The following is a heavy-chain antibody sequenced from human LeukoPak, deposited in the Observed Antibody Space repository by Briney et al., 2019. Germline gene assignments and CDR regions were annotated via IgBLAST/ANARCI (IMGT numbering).Heavy chain of an antibody. CDR3: AREGDPGSGYDYGNCLVP. V-gene: IGHV4-59*01. J-gene: IGHJ5*02. CDR2: GYYSGTT. Sequence: SDTLSLTCTVSGGTINSNYRSWIRQPPGQGLEWIGYGYYSGTTNYYPSFKRRVNISLDTSKSQFSLKLRFVTTADTAVYYCAREGDPGSGYDYGNCLVPWGEGTRVSVS. CDR1: GGTINSNY. D-gene: IGHD5-12*01.